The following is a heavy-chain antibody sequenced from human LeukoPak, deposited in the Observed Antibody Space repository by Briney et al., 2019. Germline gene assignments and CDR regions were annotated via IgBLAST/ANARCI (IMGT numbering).Heavy chain of an antibody. Sequence: SETLSLTCTVSGGSISSGSYYWSWIRQPAGKGLEWIGRIYTSGSTNYNPSLKSRVTISVDTSKNQFSLKLSSVTAADTAVYYCAREGMVRGVYYYYYMDVWGKGATVTISS. D-gene: IGHD3-10*01. V-gene: IGHV4-61*02. CDR2: IYTSGST. CDR1: GGSISSGSYY. CDR3: AREGMVRGVYYYYYMDV. J-gene: IGHJ6*03.